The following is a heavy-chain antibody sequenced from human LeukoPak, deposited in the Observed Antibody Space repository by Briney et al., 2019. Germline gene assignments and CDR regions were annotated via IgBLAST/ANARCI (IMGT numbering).Heavy chain of an antibody. CDR2: IYWNDDK. J-gene: IGHJ4*02. CDR1: GLSLSTSGVG. CDR3: AHRRPYCSGGSCYWVFDY. D-gene: IGHD2-15*01. V-gene: IGHV2-5*01. Sequence: SGPTLVKPTQTLTLTCTFSGLSLSTSGVGVGWIRQPPGKALEWLALIYWNDDKRYSPSLKSRLTITKDTSKNQVVLTMTNMDPVDTATYYCAHRRPYCSGGSCYWVFDYWGQGTLVTVSS.